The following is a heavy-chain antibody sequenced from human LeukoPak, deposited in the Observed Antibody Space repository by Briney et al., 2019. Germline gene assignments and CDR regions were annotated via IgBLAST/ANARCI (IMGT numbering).Heavy chain of an antibody. CDR2: INPRGGST. V-gene: IGHV1-46*01. CDR1: GYTFTSYY. J-gene: IGHJ3*02. CDR3: ARDLIAVAGTSAFDI. D-gene: IGHD6-19*01. Sequence: ASVKVSCKASGYTFTSYYMHWVRQAPGQGLEWMGIINPRGGSTSYAQKFQGRVTMTRDTSTSTVYMELSSLRSEDTAVYYCARDLIAVAGTSAFDIWGQGTMVTVSS.